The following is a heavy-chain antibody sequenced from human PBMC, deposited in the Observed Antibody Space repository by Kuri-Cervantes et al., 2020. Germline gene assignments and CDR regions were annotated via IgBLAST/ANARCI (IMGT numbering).Heavy chain of an antibody. D-gene: IGHD6-19*01. V-gene: IGHV4-61*01. CDR2: IYYSGST. CDR1: GGSISSSSYY. CDR3: ARDLTIAVAGLVY. Sequence: SETLSLTCTVSGGSISSSSYYWSWIRQPPGKGLEWIGYIYYSGSTNYNPSLKSRVTISVDTSKNQFSLKLSSVTAADTAVYYCARDLTIAVAGLVYWGQGTLVTVSS. J-gene: IGHJ4*02.